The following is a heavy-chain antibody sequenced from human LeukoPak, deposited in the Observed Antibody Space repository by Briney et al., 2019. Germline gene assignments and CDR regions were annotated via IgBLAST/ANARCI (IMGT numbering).Heavy chain of an antibody. V-gene: IGHV1-18*01. CDR1: GGTFSSYA. CDR2: ISAYNGNT. J-gene: IGHJ2*01. D-gene: IGHD6-19*01. CDR3: ARERGIRRWLVRDWYFDL. Sequence: ASVKVSFKASGGTFSSYAISWVRQAPGQGLEWMGWISAYNGNTNYAQKLQGRVTMTTDTSTSTAYMELRSLRSDDTAVYYCARERGIRRWLVRDWYFDLWGRGTLVTVSS.